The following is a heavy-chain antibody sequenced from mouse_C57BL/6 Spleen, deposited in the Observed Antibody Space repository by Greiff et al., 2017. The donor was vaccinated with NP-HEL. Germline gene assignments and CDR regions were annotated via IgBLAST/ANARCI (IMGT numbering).Heavy chain of an antibody. V-gene: IGHV1-42*01. D-gene: IGHD1-1*01. J-gene: IGHJ2*01. CDR3: AREDYYGRNYFDY. Sequence: EVQLQQSGPELVKPGASVKISCKASGYSFTGYYMNWVKQSPEQSLEWIGEINPSTGGTTYNQKFKAKATLTVDKSSSTAYMQRKSLTSEDSAVYYGAREDYYGRNYFDYWGQGTTLTVSS. CDR1: GYSFTGYY. CDR2: INPSTGGT.